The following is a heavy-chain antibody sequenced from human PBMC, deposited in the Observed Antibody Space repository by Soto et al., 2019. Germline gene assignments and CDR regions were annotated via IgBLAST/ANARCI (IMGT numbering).Heavy chain of an antibody. D-gene: IGHD6-19*01. V-gene: IGHV3-7*01. Sequence: PGVSLRPSCAASGFTFSSYWMSWVRQAPGKGLEWVVNIKQDGSERYYMDSVRGRFTASRDNAKNSLYLQMNSLRAEDTAVYFCARVAYSYGWIYDYWGQGSLVTVSS. CDR3: ARVAYSYGWIYDY. CDR1: GFTFSSYW. CDR2: IKQDGSER. J-gene: IGHJ4*01.